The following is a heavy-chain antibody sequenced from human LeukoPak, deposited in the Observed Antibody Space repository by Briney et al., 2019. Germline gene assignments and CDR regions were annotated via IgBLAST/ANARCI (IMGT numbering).Heavy chain of an antibody. CDR2: INGNGAAT. J-gene: IGHJ6*03. D-gene: IGHD1-26*01. CDR3: ANGLAASGNFLLRDYYYFIDV. Sequence: GGSLRLSCVASGFTFNNYAMHWVRQAPGKGLEWVSTINGNGAATYYADSFEGRFLISRDDSKSTVYLRMNKLRVEDSGLYYCANGLAASGNFLLRDYYYFIDVWGKGTTVIVS. CDR1: GFTFNNYA. V-gene: IGHV3-23*01.